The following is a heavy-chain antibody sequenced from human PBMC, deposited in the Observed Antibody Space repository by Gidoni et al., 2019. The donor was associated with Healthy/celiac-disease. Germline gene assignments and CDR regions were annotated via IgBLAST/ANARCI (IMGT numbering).Heavy chain of an antibody. V-gene: IGHV3-33*01. CDR2: IWYDGSNK. D-gene: IGHD3-22*01. CDR3: ARDLIDSSGYGLGY. J-gene: IGHJ4*02. Sequence: QVQLVESGGGVVQPGRSLRLSCAASGFTFSSYGMHWVRQAPGKGLEWVAVIWYDGSNKYYADSVKGRFTISRDNSKNTLYLQMNSLRAEDTAVYYCARDLIDSSGYGLGYWGQGTLVTVSS. CDR1: GFTFSSYG.